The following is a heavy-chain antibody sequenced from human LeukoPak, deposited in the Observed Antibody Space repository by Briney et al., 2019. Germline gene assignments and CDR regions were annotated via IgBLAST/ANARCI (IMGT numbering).Heavy chain of an antibody. J-gene: IGHJ4*02. CDR1: GFTFEDYA. Sequence: QPGGSLRLSCAASGFTFEDYAMHWVRQPPGKGLEWVSLISGDGSSTYYADSVKGRFTFSRDNSKNSLYLQMSSLRTEDNSLYHCAKDICAYVFDYSGQGTLVTVSS. D-gene: IGHD5-12*01. CDR3: AKDICAYVFDY. CDR2: ISGDGSST. V-gene: IGHV3-43*02.